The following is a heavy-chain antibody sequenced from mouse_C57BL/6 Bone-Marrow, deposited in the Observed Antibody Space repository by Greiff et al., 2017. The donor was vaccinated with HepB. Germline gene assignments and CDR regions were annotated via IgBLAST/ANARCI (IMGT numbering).Heavy chain of an antibody. CDR1: GFTFSSYG. V-gene: IGHV5-6*01. CDR3: ARHINWDGFDY. D-gene: IGHD4-1*01. J-gene: IGHJ2*01. CDR2: ISSGGSYT. Sequence: VQLKESGGDLVKPGGSLKLSCAASGFTFSSYGMSWVRQTPDKRLEWVATISSGGSYTYYPDSVKGRFTISRDNAKNTLYLQMSSLKSEDTAMYYCARHINWDGFDYWGQGTTLTVSS.